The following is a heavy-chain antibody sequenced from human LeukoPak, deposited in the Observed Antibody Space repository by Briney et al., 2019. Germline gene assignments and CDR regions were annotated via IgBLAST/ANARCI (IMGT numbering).Heavy chain of an antibody. CDR2: ISSSGSTI. Sequence: GGSLRLSCAASGLTFSDYYMSWIRQAPGKGLEWVSYISSSGSTIYYADSVKGRFTISRDNAKNSLYLQMNSLRAEDTAVYYCARAGLYYDFWSGPFDPWGQGTLVTVSS. CDR3: ARAGLYYDFWSGPFDP. V-gene: IGHV3-11*01. J-gene: IGHJ5*02. CDR1: GLTFSDYY. D-gene: IGHD3-3*01.